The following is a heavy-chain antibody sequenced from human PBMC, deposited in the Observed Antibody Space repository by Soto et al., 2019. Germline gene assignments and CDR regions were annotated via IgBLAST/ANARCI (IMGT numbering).Heavy chain of an antibody. J-gene: IGHJ5*02. D-gene: IGHD3-10*01. Sequence: QVQLQESGPGLVKPSETLSLTCTVSGGSISSYYWSWIRQPPGKGLEWIGYIYYSGSTNYNPSLRSLVTISVDTSKTQFSLKLSSVTAADTAVYYCARLLWSRGDWFDPWGQGTLVTVSS. CDR2: IYYSGST. CDR1: GGSISSYY. V-gene: IGHV4-59*08. CDR3: ARLLWSRGDWFDP.